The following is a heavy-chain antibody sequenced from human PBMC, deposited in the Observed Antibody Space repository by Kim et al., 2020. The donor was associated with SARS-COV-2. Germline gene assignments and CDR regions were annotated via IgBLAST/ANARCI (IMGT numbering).Heavy chain of an antibody. V-gene: IGHV1-24*01. D-gene: IGHD3-22*01. J-gene: IGHJ3*01. Sequence: GETIYAQKFQGRVTMTEDTSTDTAYMELSSLRSEDTAVYYCATSRHYYEHWGQGTMVTVSS. CDR3: ATSRHYYEH. CDR2: GET.